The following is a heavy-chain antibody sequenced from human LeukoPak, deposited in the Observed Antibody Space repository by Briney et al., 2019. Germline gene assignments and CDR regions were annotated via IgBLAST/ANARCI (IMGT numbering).Heavy chain of an antibody. CDR3: TRVAYYYDSSGYYHFDY. V-gene: IGHV3-53*01. CDR2: IYSDGST. CDR1: GFTVSSHY. D-gene: IGHD3-22*01. J-gene: IGHJ4*02. Sequence: GGSLRLSCAASGFTVSSHYMSWVRQAPGKGLKWVSVIYSDGSTYYADSVKGRSTISRDSSKNTLYLQMNSLRAEDTAVYYCTRVAYYYDSSGYYHFDYWGQGTLVTVSS.